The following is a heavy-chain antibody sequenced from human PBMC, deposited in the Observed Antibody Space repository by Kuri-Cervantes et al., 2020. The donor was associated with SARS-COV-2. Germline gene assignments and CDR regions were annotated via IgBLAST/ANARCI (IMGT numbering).Heavy chain of an antibody. J-gene: IGHJ6*02. CDR2: ISSSSSTI. V-gene: IGHV3-48*01. Sequence: GESLKISCAASGFTFSSYSMNWVRQAPGKGLEWVSYISSSSSTIYYADSVKGRFTISRDNAKNSLYLQMNSLRAEDTAVYYCARVLYDFGDYYYYYGMDVWGQGTTVTVSS. CDR1: GFTFSSYS. CDR3: ARVLYDFGDYYYYYGMDV. D-gene: IGHD3-3*01.